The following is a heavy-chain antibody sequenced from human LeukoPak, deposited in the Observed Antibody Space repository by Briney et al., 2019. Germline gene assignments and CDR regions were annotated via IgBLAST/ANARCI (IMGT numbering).Heavy chain of an antibody. J-gene: IGHJ4*02. V-gene: IGHV4-34*01. D-gene: IGHD3-3*01. CDR3: ARGVRPDYDFWSGYPYSYYFDY. Sequence: SETLSLTCAVYGGSFSGYYWSWIRQPPEKGLEWIGEINHSGSTNYNPSLKSRVTISVDTSKNQFSLKLSSVTAADTAVYYCARGVRPDYDFWSGYPYSYYFDYWGQGTLVTVSS. CDR1: GGSFSGYY. CDR2: INHSGST.